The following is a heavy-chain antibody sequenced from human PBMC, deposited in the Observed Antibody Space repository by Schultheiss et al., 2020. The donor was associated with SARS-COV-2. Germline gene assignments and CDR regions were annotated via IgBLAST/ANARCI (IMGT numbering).Heavy chain of an antibody. CDR1: GGTFSSYA. D-gene: IGHD4-17*01. J-gene: IGHJ6*02. Sequence: ASVKVSCKASGGTFSSYAISWVRQAPGQGLEWMGWINPNSGGTNYAQRFQGRVTLTGDTSISTAYMELSRLRSDDTAVYYCARDRLYGRDGMDVWGQGTTVTVSS. V-gene: IGHV1-2*02. CDR3: ARDRLYGRDGMDV. CDR2: INPNSGGT.